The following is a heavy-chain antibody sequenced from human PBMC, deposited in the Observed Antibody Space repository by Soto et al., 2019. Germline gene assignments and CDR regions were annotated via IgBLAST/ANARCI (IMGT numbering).Heavy chain of an antibody. CDR2: INSDGSST. D-gene: IGHD4-4*01. Sequence: EVQLVESGGGLVQPGGSLRLSCAASGFTFSSYWMHWVRQAPGKGLVWVSRINSDGSSTSYADSVKGRFTISRDNAKNTLYLQMHSLRAEDTAVYYCARDGPRSDSNHYFGYWGQGTLVTVSS. V-gene: IGHV3-74*01. CDR3: ARDGPRSDSNHYFGY. J-gene: IGHJ4*02. CDR1: GFTFSSYW.